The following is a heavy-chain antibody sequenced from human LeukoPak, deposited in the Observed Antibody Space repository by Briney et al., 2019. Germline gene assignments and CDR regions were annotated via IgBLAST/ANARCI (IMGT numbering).Heavy chain of an antibody. CDR3: ARGAQPRDYDFWSGYYTGSYGMDV. Sequence: ASVKVSCKASGCTFTVYYMHWVRQAPGQGLEWMGIINPSGGSTSYAQKFQGRVTMTRDTSTSTVYMELSSLRSEDTAVYYCARGAQPRDYDFWSGYYTGSYGMDVWGQGTTVTVSS. CDR2: INPSGGST. J-gene: IGHJ6*02. CDR1: GCTFTVYY. D-gene: IGHD3-3*01. V-gene: IGHV1-46*01.